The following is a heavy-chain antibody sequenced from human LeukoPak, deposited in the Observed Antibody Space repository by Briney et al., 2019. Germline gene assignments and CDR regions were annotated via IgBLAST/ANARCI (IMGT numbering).Heavy chain of an antibody. CDR2: IYYSGTT. CDR1: GGSISSSSHN. CDR3: ARGRAYYYDSSGYHKYYFDY. D-gene: IGHD3-22*01. Sequence: TSETLSLTCLVSGGSISSSSHNWGWIRQPPGKGLEWIGSIYYSGTTYYNPSLKSRVTISVDTSKNQFSLKLSSVTAADTAVYYCARGRAYYYDSSGYHKYYFDYWGQGTLVTVSS. V-gene: IGHV4-39*07. J-gene: IGHJ4*02.